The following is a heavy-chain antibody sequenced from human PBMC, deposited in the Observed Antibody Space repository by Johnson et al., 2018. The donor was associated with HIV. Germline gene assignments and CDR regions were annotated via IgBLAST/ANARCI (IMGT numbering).Heavy chain of an antibody. V-gene: IGHV3-9*01. J-gene: IGHJ3*02. CDR2: ISWNSGSI. Sequence: VQLVESGGGVVRPGGSLRLSCAASGFTFDDYAMHWVRQAPGKGLEWVSGISWNSGSIGYADSVKGRFTISRDNAKNSLYLQMNSLRAEDTALYYCAKDTAYSSSSFMSHAFDIWGQGTMVTVSS. D-gene: IGHD6-6*01. CDR1: GFTFDDYA. CDR3: AKDTAYSSSSFMSHAFDI.